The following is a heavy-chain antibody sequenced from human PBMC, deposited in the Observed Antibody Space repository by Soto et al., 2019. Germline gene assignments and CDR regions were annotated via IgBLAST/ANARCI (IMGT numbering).Heavy chain of an antibody. CDR2: ISGSGGGT. CDR1: GFTFSSYA. CDR3: EKDIDISAAFGTFDY. J-gene: IGHJ4*02. D-gene: IGHD3-3*02. Sequence: GGSLRLSCAASGFTFSSYAMSWVRQAPGKGLEWVSAISGSGGGTYYADSVKGRFTISRDNSKNTLYLQMSSLRAEDTAVYYCEKDIDISAAFGTFDYGGQGALVTVSS. V-gene: IGHV3-23*01.